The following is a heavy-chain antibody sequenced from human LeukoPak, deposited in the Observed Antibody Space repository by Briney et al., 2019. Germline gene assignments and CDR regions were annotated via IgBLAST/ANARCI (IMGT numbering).Heavy chain of an antibody. V-gene: IGHV4-34*01. Sequence: SETLSLTCAVYGGSFSGYYWSWIRQPPGKGLEWIGEINHSGSTNYNPSLKSRVTISVDTSKNQLSLKLSSVTAADTAVYYCARGIHWLDYWGQGTLVTVSS. D-gene: IGHD1-1*01. J-gene: IGHJ4*02. CDR2: INHSGST. CDR3: ARGIHWLDY. CDR1: GGSFSGYY.